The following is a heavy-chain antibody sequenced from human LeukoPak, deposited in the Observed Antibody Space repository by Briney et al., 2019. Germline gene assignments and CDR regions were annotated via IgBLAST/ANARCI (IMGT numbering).Heavy chain of an antibody. V-gene: IGHV4-34*01. J-gene: IGHJ4*02. Sequence: SETLSLTCDVYGGSFSAYYWTLIRQPPGKGLEWIAEINHSGGTNYNPSLKSRVTISVDTSKNQFSLKLSSVTAADTAVYYCARASRDGYTDYWVQGTLVTVSS. CDR3: ARASRDGYTDY. CDR1: GGSFSAYY. D-gene: IGHD5-24*01. CDR2: INHSGGT.